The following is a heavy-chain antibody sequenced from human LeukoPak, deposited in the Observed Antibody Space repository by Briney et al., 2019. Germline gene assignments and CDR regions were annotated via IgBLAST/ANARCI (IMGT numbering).Heavy chain of an antibody. J-gene: IGHJ6*03. CDR3: ASSTVIYYYYYMDV. D-gene: IGHD4-11*01. Sequence: GGSLRLSCAASGFTFSSYWMSWVRQAPGKGLEWVANIKQDGSEKYYVDSVKGRFTISRDNAKNSLYLQMNSLRAEDTAVYYCASSTVIYYYYYMDVWGKGTTVTVSS. V-gene: IGHV3-7*01. CDR2: IKQDGSEK. CDR1: GFTFSSYW.